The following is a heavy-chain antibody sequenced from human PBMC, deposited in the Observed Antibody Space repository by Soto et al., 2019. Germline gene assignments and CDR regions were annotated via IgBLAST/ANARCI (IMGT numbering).Heavy chain of an antibody. D-gene: IGHD3-9*01. Sequence: QVQLQESGPGLVKPSQTLSLTCTVSGGSISSGDYFWSWIRKSPGKGLEWIGYISAIGSTYYTPSLKSRVSGSRDTSKIQFSLKLSSVTTTDTAVYYCARGLVIRPYYHHGMDVWGQGTTVTVSS. J-gene: IGHJ6*02. CDR3: ARGLVIRPYYHHGMDV. CDR1: GGSISSGDYF. CDR2: ISAIGST. V-gene: IGHV4-30-4*01.